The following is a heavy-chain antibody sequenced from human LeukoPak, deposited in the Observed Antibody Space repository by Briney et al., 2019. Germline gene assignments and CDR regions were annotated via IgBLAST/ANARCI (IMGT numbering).Heavy chain of an antibody. CDR2: INPNSGGT. CDR3: ARDSGRFGEEYYYYYYMDV. J-gene: IGHJ6*03. D-gene: IGHD3-10*01. V-gene: IGHV1-2*06. CDR1: GYTFTGYY. Sequence: ASVKVSCKASGYTFTGYYMHWVRQAPGQGLEWMGRINPNSGGTNYAQKFQGRVTMTRDTPISTAYMELSRLRSDDTAVYYCARDSGRFGEEYYYYYYMDVWGKGTTVTVSS.